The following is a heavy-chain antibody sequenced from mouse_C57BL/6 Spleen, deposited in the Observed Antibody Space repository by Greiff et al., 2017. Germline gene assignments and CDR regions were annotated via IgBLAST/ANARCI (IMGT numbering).Heavy chain of an antibody. Sequence: QVQLTESGAELMKPGASVTLSCQATGYTFTGYWIEWVKQRPGRGLEWMGEHLPGSGSTNYNEKFKGKATFTADTSSNTAYMQLSSLTTEDSAIYYCAREEDDSNPFAYWGQGTLVTVSA. V-gene: IGHV1-9*01. CDR1: GYTFTGYW. D-gene: IGHD2-5*01. J-gene: IGHJ3*01. CDR3: AREEDDSNPFAY. CDR2: HLPGSGST.